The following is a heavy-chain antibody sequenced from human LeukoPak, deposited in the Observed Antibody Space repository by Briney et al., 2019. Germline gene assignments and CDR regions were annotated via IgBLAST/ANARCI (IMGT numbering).Heavy chain of an antibody. CDR3: ARGRGEIFVINVFYYYYMDV. Sequence: ASVKVSCKGSGYTFTGYGISWVRQAPGQGLEWMGWISVYNGNTKYAQKFQGRVTMTTDTSTSTAYMDLRSLRSDDTAVYYCARGRGEIFVINVFYYYYMDVWGEGTTVTVSS. CDR1: GYTFTGYG. D-gene: IGHD3-16*01. J-gene: IGHJ6*03. V-gene: IGHV1-18*01. CDR2: ISVYNGNT.